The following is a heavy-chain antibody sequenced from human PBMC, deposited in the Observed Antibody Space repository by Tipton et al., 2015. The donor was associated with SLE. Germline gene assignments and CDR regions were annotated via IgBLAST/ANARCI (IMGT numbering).Heavy chain of an antibody. CDR3: AKDGVAGAWYYFDY. CDR2: IRSDGSHK. J-gene: IGHJ4*02. CDR1: GFSFSSYG. V-gene: IGHV3-30*02. D-gene: IGHD7-27*01. Sequence: SLRLSCAASGFSFSSYGMHWVRQAPGKGLEWVAFIRSDGSHKYSADSVKGRFTISRDNSKSMLYLQMNSLRAEDTALYYCAKDGVAGAWYYFDYWGQGTLVTVSS.